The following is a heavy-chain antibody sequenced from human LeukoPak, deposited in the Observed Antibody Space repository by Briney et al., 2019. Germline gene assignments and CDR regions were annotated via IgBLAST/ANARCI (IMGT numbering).Heavy chain of an antibody. J-gene: IGHJ4*02. D-gene: IGHD1-26*01. CDR2: ISYDAKSN. Sequence: GGSLRLSCAASGFTFSSYGMHWVRQVPGKGLEWVAVISYDAKSNYHVDSVKGRFTISRDNSKNTLYLQMNSLRAEDTAVYYCATSSSGSYSSRVDYWGQGTLVTVSS. CDR3: ATSSSGSYSSRVDY. CDR1: GFTFSSYG. V-gene: IGHV3-30*03.